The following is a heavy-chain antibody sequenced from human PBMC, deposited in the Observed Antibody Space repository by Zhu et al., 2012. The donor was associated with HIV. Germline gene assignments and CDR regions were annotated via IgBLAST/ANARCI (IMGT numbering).Heavy chain of an antibody. CDR1: GGSLSDYY. CDR3: ARAPATFYNKPGYYSEYFQN. V-gene: IGHV4-34*02. CDR2: IKEGGGT. D-gene: IGHD3-22*01. Sequence: QVRLQQWGAGLLQPSETLSLTCAVYGGSLSDYYWAWIRQPPGKGLEWIAEIKEGGGTNYNPSLRSRVTLLVDTSNNQFSLALTSVTAADTAVYYCARAPATFYNKPGYYSEYFQNWGQGTLVTVSS. J-gene: IGHJ1*01.